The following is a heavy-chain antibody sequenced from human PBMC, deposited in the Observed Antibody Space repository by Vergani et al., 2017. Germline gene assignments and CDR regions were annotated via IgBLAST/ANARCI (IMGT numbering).Heavy chain of an antibody. CDR1: GYTFTSYY. CDR3: ARDTGIGRAAAGGFGMDV. CDR2: INPSGGST. D-gene: IGHD6-13*01. Sequence: QVQLVQSGAEVKKPGASVKVSCKASGYTFTSYYMHWVRQAPGQGLEWMGIINPSGGSTSYAQTLQGRVTMTRDTSTSTVYMELSSLRSEDTAVYYCARDTGIGRAAAGGFGMDVWGQGTTVTVSS. V-gene: IGHV1-46*01. J-gene: IGHJ6*02.